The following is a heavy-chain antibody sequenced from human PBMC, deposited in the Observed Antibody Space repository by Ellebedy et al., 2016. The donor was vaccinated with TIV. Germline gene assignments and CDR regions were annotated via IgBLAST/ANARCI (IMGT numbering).Heavy chain of an antibody. J-gene: IGHJ6*02. CDR3: ATAFCSSSSCNMNQYYYAMDV. D-gene: IGHD2-2*01. CDR2: ISSSGSDI. Sequence: GGSLRLXXVASGFTFSGYYMNWIRQTQGKGLEWVSYISSSGSDINYADSVKGRFTVSRDNAKNSVYLQMDSLRAEDTAVYYCATAFCSSSSCNMNQYYYAMDVWGQGTTVTVSS. CDR1: GFTFSGYY. V-gene: IGHV3-11*01.